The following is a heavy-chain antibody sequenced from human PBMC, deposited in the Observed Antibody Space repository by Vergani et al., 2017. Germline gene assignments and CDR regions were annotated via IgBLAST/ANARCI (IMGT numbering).Heavy chain of an antibody. CDR1: GGSLSGYY. CDR3: ARSIVSQNPPDYFDN. J-gene: IGHJ4*02. CDR2: VEDSGYF. Sequence: QVQLQESGPGLVRPSETLSLTCTVSGGSLSGYYWNWIRQTPGAGLEWIGYVEDSGYFNYNPSLKTRVSLSSDTSNNQFSLMLSSVTVADTAVYYCARSIVSQNPPDYFDNWGQGTLVTVSS. D-gene: IGHD1-14*01. V-gene: IGHV4-59*01.